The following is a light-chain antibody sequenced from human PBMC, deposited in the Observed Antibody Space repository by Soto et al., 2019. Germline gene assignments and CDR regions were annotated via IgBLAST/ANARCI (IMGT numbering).Light chain of an antibody. V-gene: IGLV2-11*01. CDR2: DVS. J-gene: IGLJ2*01. Sequence: QSALTQPRSVSGSPGQSVAISCTGTSSDVGGYNYVSWYQQHPGRAPKLMIYDVSERPSGVPDRFSGSKSGYTASLTISGRQAEDEADYYCCSYAGRNMVIFGGGTKLTVL. CDR3: CSYAGRNMVI. CDR1: SSDVGGYNY.